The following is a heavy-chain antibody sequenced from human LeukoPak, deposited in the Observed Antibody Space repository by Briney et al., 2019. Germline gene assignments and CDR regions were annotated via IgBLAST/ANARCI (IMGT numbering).Heavy chain of an antibody. V-gene: IGHV3-9*01. CDR1: GFTFDDYA. CDR2: ISWNSGSI. CDR3: ASLGFDPDY. J-gene: IGHJ4*02. D-gene: IGHD3-9*01. Sequence: SGGSLRLSCAASGFTFDDYAMHWVRQAPGKGLEWVSGISWNSGSIGYADSVKGRFAISRDNAKNSLYLQMNSLRAEDTAVYYCASLGFDPDYWGQGTLVTVSS.